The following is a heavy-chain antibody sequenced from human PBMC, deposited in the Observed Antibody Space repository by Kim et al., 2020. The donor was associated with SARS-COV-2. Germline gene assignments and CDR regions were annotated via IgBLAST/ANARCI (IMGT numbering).Heavy chain of an antibody. CDR3: ARSSYYGSGSYYYWYFDL. Sequence: KSRVTISVDTSKNQFSLKLSSVTAADTAVYYCARSSYYGSGSYYYWYFDLWGRGTLVTVSS. D-gene: IGHD3-10*01. V-gene: IGHV4-34*01. J-gene: IGHJ2*01.